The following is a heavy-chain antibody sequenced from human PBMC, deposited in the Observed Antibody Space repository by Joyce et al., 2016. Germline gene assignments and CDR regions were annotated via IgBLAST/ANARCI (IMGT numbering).Heavy chain of an antibody. CDR3: ARQNWDSYYFDY. J-gene: IGHJ4*02. V-gene: IGHV3-30-3*01. D-gene: IGHD7-27*01. CDR2: ISYDGNDK. CDR1: GFTFSIHT. Sequence: QVQLVESGGGVVQPGRSRRLSCAASGFTFSIHTIHWVRQAPGTGLEWVDLISYDGNDKDYADSVKGRFTISRDNSKNTLYLQMNSLRTEDTAIYYCARQNWDSYYFDYWGQGTLVTISS.